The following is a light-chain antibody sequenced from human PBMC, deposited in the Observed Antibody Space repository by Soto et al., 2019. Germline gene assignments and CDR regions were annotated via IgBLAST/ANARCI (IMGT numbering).Light chain of an antibody. CDR1: SSDVGSYNL. Sequence: QSALTQPASVSGSPGQSITISCTGISSDVGSYNLVSWYQQHPGKAPKLMIFEGSKRPSGVSNRFSGSKSGNTASLTISGLQAEDEADYYCCSYGGSTTNWVFGGGTKLTVL. J-gene: IGLJ3*02. CDR3: CSYGGSTTNWV. V-gene: IGLV2-23*01. CDR2: EGS.